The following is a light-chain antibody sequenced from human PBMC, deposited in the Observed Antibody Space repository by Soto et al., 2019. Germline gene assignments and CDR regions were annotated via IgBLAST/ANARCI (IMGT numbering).Light chain of an antibody. CDR3: SSYTSSSTLV. Sequence: QSVLTQPASVSGSPGQSSTISCTGTSSDVGGYNYVSWYQQHPGKAPKLMIYEVSNRPSGVSNRFSGSKSGNTASLTISGLKAEDEADYYCSSYTSSSTLVFGGGTKLTVL. CDR2: EVS. J-gene: IGLJ2*01. CDR1: SSDVGGYNY. V-gene: IGLV2-14*01.